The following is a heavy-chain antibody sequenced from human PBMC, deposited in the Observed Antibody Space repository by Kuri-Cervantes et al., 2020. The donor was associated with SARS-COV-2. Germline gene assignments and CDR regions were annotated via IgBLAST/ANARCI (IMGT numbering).Heavy chain of an antibody. V-gene: IGHV1-46*01. J-gene: IGHJ6*02. D-gene: IGHD4-11*01. Sequence: ASVKVSCKASGYTFTSYYMHWVRQAPGQGLEWMGIINPSGGSTSYAQKFQGRVTMTRDTSTSTVYMELSRLRSDDTAVYYCASNSNYWYYGMDVWGQGTTVTVSS. CDR2: INPSGGST. CDR1: GYTFTSYY. CDR3: ASNSNYWYYGMDV.